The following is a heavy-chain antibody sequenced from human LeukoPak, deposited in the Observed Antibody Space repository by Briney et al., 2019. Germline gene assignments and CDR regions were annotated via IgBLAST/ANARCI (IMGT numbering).Heavy chain of an antibody. CDR2: INPNSGGT. CDR1: GYTFTGSY. V-gene: IGHV1-2*02. CDR3: ARDYGGNSVLDY. J-gene: IGHJ4*02. D-gene: IGHD4-23*01. Sequence: ASVKVSCKGSGYTFTGSYMHWVRQAPGQGLEWMGWINPNSGGTNYAQNFQGRVTMTRDTSIITAYMELSSLRSDDTAVYYCARDYGGNSVLDYWGQGTLVTVSS.